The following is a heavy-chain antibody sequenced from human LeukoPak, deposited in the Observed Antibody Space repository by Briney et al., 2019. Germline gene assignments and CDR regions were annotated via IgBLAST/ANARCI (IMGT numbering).Heavy chain of an antibody. CDR3: GRDLNWGAFDI. V-gene: IGHV3-23*01. CDR1: GITFSSYG. D-gene: IGHD7-27*01. J-gene: IGHJ3*02. CDR2: ISSTGGTT. Sequence: GGSLRLSCAASGITFSSYGMSWVRQAPGKGLEWVSSISSTGGTTYYADSVRGRFTISRDNSRSMVWLQMNSLTAEDTAMYYCGRDLNWGAFDIRGLGTLVTVSS.